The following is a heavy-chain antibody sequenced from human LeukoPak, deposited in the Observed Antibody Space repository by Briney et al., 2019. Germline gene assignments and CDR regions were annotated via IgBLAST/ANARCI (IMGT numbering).Heavy chain of an antibody. Sequence: PGGSLRLSCEASGFTFNIYSMNWARPAPREGVEWISSIESSSGYMFYADSVKGRFIISRDNAKDSLYLQMNSLRVEDTAVYYCLRGDRRDYWGQGTLVTVSS. CDR3: LRGDRRDY. J-gene: IGHJ4*02. CDR2: IESSSGYM. V-gene: IGHV3-21*06. CDR1: GFTFNIYS.